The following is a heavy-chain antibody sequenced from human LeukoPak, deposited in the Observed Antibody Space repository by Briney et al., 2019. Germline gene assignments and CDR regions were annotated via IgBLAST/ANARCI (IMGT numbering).Heavy chain of an antibody. J-gene: IGHJ4*02. CDR1: GFTFSDYN. D-gene: IGHD6-13*01. CDR2: ISTSSTYI. CDR3: ARDPQGYSSSWFDY. V-gene: IGHV3-21*01. Sequence: GSLRLSCAASGFTFSDYNMNWVRQAPGKGLEWVSVISTSSTYIYYADSVKGRFTISRDNAKNSLYLQMNSLRAEDTAVYYCARDPQGYSSSWFDYWGQGTLVTVSS.